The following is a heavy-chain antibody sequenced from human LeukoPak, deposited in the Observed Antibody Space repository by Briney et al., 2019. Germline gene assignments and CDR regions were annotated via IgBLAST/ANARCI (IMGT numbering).Heavy chain of an antibody. CDR3: ARDALEVVAATRGELLEAEDYYYGMDV. Sequence: GGSLRLSCAASGFTFSSYAMHWVRQAPGKGLEWVAVISNDGSNKYYADSVKGRFTISRDNSKNTLYLQMNSLRAEDTAVYYCARDALEVVAATRGELLEAEDYYYGMDVWGKGTTVTVSS. V-gene: IGHV3-30*04. J-gene: IGHJ6*04. CDR1: GFTFSSYA. D-gene: IGHD2-15*01. CDR2: ISNDGSNK.